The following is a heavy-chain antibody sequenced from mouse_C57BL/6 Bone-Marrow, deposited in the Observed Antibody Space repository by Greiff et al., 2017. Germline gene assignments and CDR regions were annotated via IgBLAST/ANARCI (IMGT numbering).Heavy chain of an antibody. J-gene: IGHJ3*01. CDR2: IHPSDSDT. D-gene: IGHD2-4*01. CDR1: GYPFTSYW. CDR3: AIRDYDYDWFAY. Sequence: QVQLKQPGAELVKPGASVKVSCKASGYPFTSYWMHWVKQRPGQGLEWIGRIHPSDSDTNYNQKFKGKATLTVDKSDSTAYMQLSSLTSEDSAVYYCAIRDYDYDWFAYWGQGTLVTVSA. V-gene: IGHV1-74*01.